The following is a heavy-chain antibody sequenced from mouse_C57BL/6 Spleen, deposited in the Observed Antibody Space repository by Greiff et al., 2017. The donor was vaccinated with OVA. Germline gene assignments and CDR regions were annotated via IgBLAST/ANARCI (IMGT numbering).Heavy chain of an antibody. Sequence: VKLMESGPELVKPGASVKISCKASGYAFSSSWMNWVKQRPGKGLEWIGRIYPGDGDTNYNGKFKGKATLNADKSSSTAYMQLSSLTYEDPAVYFCARGGNPHYYAMDYWGQGTSVTVSS. CDR2: IYPGDGDT. CDR3: ARGGNPHYYAMDY. V-gene: IGHV1-82*01. J-gene: IGHJ4*01. CDR1: GYAFSSSW. D-gene: IGHD2-1*01.